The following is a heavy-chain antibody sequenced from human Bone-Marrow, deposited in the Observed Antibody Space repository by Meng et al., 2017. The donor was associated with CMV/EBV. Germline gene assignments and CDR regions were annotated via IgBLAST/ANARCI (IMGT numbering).Heavy chain of an antibody. Sequence: GGSLRLSCKASGFIFSDYWMNWVRQVPGKGLEWVATVKPDGSEEFYVDSVKGRFTISRDNAKNSLYLQMNSLRAEDTAVYYCAPSVLFDPWGQGTLVTVSS. CDR1: GFIFSDYW. CDR3: APSVLFDP. V-gene: IGHV3-7*01. J-gene: IGHJ5*02. CDR2: VKPDGSEE. D-gene: IGHD3-10*02.